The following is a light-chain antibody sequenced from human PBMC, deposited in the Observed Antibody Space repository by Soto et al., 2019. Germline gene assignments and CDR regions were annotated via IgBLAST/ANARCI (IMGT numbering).Light chain of an antibody. CDR1: QTISSN. J-gene: IGKJ2*01. Sequence: EIVMPQSPATLSVSQGERATLSCRASQTISSNLAWYQQKPGQAPRLLIHGASTMAAGVPARFSGSGSGTAFTLTITSLQSEDFAVYYCQQYHNWPPQYTFGQGTQLQIK. CDR3: QQYHNWPPQYT. CDR2: GAS. V-gene: IGKV3-15*01.